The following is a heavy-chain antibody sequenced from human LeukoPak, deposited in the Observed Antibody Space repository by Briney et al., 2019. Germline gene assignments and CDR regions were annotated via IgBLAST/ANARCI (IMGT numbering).Heavy chain of an antibody. CDR2: ISGSDGHI. CDR3: VRVGSMVVVANYFDY. J-gene: IGHJ4*02. CDR1: GFTFSSYA. D-gene: IGHD2-15*01. Sequence: GGSLRLSCAASGFTFSSYAMHWVRQAPGKGLEWVSIISGSDGHIYYADSVKGRFTISRDNSKNTLSLQMSSLRAEDTAVYYCVRVGSMVVVANYFDYWGQGALVTVSS. V-gene: IGHV3-23*01.